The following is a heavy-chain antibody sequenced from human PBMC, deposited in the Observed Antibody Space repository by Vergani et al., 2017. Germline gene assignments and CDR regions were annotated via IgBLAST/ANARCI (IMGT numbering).Heavy chain of an antibody. CDR1: GYSFTNYW. Sequence: EVQLVQSGAEVKKPGESLKISCQISGYSFTNYWIGWVRQMPGKGLEWMGIIHPADSDTRYSPSFQGQVTISVDKTISTAYRQRSSLRASDSAMYYCARLYGRDSSGGKYFDYWGQGTLVTVSS. J-gene: IGHJ4*02. CDR2: IHPADSDT. D-gene: IGHD3-22*01. CDR3: ARLYGRDSSGGKYFDY. V-gene: IGHV5-51*01.